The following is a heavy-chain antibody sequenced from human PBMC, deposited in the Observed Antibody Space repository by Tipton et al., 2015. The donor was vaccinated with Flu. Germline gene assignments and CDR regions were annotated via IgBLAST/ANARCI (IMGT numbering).Heavy chain of an antibody. CDR2: IYYSGST. Sequence: TLPSPALSLVAPSAVVVTTGAGSASPPGKGLEWIGSIYYSGSTYYNPSLKSRVTISVDTSKNQFSLKLSSVTAADTAVYYCARLRANYYDSSGYSDYWGQGTLVTVSS. CDR1: VAPSAVVVTT. D-gene: IGHD3-22*01. J-gene: IGHJ4*02. CDR3: ARLRANYYDSSGYSDY. V-gene: IGHV4-39*07.